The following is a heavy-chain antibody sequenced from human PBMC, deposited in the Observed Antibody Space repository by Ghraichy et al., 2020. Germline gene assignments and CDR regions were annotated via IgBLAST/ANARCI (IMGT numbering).Heavy chain of an antibody. V-gene: IGHV3-23*01. CDR1: RFSFSSYA. CDR3: AKDQNSAMVRGIVNGMDV. J-gene: IGHJ6*02. Sequence: GGSLRLSCAASRFSFSSYAMNWVRQAPGKGLEWVSAISPSGDGTYYADSVKGRFTISRDNSQNTLYLQMNSLRAEDTAVYYCAKDQNSAMVRGIVNGMDVSGQGTTVTVSS. D-gene: IGHD3-10*01. CDR2: ISPSGDGT.